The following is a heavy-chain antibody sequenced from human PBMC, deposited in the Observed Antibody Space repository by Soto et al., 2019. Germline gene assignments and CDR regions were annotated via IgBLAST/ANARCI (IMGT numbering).Heavy chain of an antibody. D-gene: IGHD3-22*01. J-gene: IGHJ4*02. CDR2: INAYNGNT. CDR3: DRMPHTYAT. Sequence: QVQLVQSGAEVKKPGASVKVSCKASGYTFTSYGISWVRQAPGQGLEWMGWINAYNGNTNEAQKLQGRVKMTTDTAKSQAYMAQRSLSSEDTAMQYNDRMPHTYATGGQGTLVTVSS. CDR1: GYTFTSYG. V-gene: IGHV1-18*01.